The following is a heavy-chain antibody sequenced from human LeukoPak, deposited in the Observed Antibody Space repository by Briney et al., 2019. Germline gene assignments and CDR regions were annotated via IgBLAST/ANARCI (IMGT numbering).Heavy chain of an antibody. CDR1: GYTFPTYG. CDR2: ISAHNGDT. J-gene: IGHJ6*02. D-gene: IGHD5-12*01. Sequence: GASVKVSCKASGYTFPTYGVTWVRQAPGQGLEWMGWISAHNGDTNYAQNLQGRVTMTTDTSTRTAYMELRSLTSDDTAVYYCATSGGIVAMVGGHYYGMDVWGQGTTVTVSS. CDR3: ATSGGIVAMVGGHYYGMDV. V-gene: IGHV1-18*01.